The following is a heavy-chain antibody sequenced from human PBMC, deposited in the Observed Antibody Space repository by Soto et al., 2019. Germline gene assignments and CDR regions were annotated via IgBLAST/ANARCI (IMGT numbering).Heavy chain of an antibody. V-gene: IGHV4-4*02. Sequence: SETLSLTCGVSGGTVASSHWWSWVRQSPGRGLEWIGNVYHTGDTNFNPSLQSRVTFSVDKSSNQFSLRLTSVTAADTAVYFCAREIVTAGGNNYFDPWGPGTLVTVSS. J-gene: IGHJ5*02. CDR2: VYHTGDT. D-gene: IGHD2-21*02. CDR3: AREIVTAGGNNYFDP. CDR1: GGTVASSHW.